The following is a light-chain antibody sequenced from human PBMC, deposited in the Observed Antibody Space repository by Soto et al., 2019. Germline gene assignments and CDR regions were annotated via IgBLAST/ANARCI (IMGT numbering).Light chain of an antibody. CDR1: QSVSSN. J-gene: IGKJ2*01. CDR2: DAS. CDR3: QQYNIWPPKYT. Sequence: EIVMTQSPATLSASPGERATLSCSASQSVSSNLALYQQRPGQAPRLLIYDASTRATGIPARYSGSGSGTEFTLTIGSLQSEDFAVYYCQQYNIWPPKYTVGKGTELEIK. V-gene: IGKV3-15*01.